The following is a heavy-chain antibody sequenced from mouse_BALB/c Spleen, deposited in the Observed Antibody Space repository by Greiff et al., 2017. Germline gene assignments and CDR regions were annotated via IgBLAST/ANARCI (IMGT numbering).Heavy chain of an antibody. Sequence: QVQLQQSGAELVKPGASVKLSCKASGYTFTSYDINWVRQRPEQGLEWIGWIFPGDGSTKYNEKFKGKATLTTDKSSSTAYMQLSRLTSEDSAVYFWARGIITTVVAPSYWYFDVWGAGTTVTVSS. CDR3: ARGIITTVVAPSYWYFDV. CDR1: GYTFTSYD. CDR2: IFPGDGST. J-gene: IGHJ1*01. D-gene: IGHD1-1*01. V-gene: IGHV1S56*01.